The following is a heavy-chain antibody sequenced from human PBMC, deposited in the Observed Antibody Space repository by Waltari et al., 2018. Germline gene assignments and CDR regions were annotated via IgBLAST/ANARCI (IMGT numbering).Heavy chain of an antibody. CDR2: CIPILGTA. CDR1: GGTLSSYA. J-gene: IGHJ1*01. D-gene: IGHD3-3*01. V-gene: IGHV1-69*13. CDR3: ARDSTGGFGGY. Sequence: QVQLVQSGAEVKKPGSSVKVSCKASGGTLSSYAISWVRQAPGQGLAWIRGCIPILGTATYAQRFQGGIPISADDPTCTAYMDLSSLRSEETSLYYCARDSTGGFGGYWGQGPLVTVSS.